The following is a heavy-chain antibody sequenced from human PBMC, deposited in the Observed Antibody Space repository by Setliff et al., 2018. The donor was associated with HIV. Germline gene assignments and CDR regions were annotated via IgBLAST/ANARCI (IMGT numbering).Heavy chain of an antibody. J-gene: IGHJ4*02. Sequence: ASVKVSCKASGYTFTSYYMHWVRQAPGQGLEWMGIINPSGGSTSYAQRFQGRVTMTRNTSISTAYMELSSLRSEDTAIYYCARGHSGNDYWGQGTLVTVSS. V-gene: IGHV1-46*01. CDR2: INPSGGST. D-gene: IGHD1-1*01. CDR1: GYTFTSYY. CDR3: ARGHSGNDY.